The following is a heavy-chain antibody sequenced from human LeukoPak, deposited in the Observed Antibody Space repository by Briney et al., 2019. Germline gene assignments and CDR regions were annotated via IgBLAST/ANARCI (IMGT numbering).Heavy chain of an antibody. V-gene: IGHV4-39*01. J-gene: IGHJ6*02. CDR1: GGSIRSSYYY. D-gene: IGHD3-9*01. CDR3: ARVPPYFDWLPSYYYYYGMDV. CDR2: IYDSGST. Sequence: SETLSLTCTVSGGSIRSSYYYWGWIRQLPGKGLEWIGSIYDSGSTYYNPSLKSRVTISVDTSKNQFSLKLNSVTAADTAVYYCARVPPYFDWLPSYYYYYGMDVWGQGTTVTVSS.